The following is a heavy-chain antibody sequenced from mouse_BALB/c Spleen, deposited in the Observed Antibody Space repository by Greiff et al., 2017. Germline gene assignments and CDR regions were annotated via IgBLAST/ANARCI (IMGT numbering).Heavy chain of an antibody. Sequence: VQLVESGPELVRPGASVKMSCKASGYTFTSYWMHWVKQRPGQGLEWIGMIDPSNSETRLNQKFKDKATLNVDKSSNTAYMQLSSLTSEDSAVYYCARTRGSTMITFFDYWGQGTTLTVSS. CDR1: GYTFTSYW. CDR3: ARTRGSTMITFFDY. J-gene: IGHJ2*01. CDR2: IDPSNSET. D-gene: IGHD2-4*01. V-gene: IGHV1S127*01.